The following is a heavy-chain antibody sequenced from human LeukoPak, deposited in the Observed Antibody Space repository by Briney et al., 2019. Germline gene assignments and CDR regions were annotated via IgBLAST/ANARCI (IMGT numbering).Heavy chain of an antibody. Sequence: SVKVSCKASGGTFSSYAISWVRQAPGQGLEWMGGIIPIFGTANYAQKFQGRVTITADESTSTAYMELGSLRSEDTAVYYCARDRGSSAPSDAFDIWGQGTMVTVSS. V-gene: IGHV1-69*13. CDR2: IIPIFGTA. D-gene: IGHD2-2*01. CDR3: ARDRGSSAPSDAFDI. CDR1: GGTFSSYA. J-gene: IGHJ3*02.